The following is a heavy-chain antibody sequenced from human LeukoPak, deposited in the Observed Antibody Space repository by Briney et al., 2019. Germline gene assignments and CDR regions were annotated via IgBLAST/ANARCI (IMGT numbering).Heavy chain of an antibody. V-gene: IGHV4-39*01. CDR2: IYYSGNT. D-gene: IGHD4-17*01. J-gene: IGHJ4*02. CDR3: ARVPTVTFFDY. Sequence: SETLSLTCTVSGGSISSSSYYWGWIRHPPGKGLEWIGNIYYSGNTYYNPSLKSRVTISVDTSKNQFSLKLSSVTAADTAVYYCARVPTVTFFDYWGQGTLVTVSS. CDR1: GGSISSSSYY.